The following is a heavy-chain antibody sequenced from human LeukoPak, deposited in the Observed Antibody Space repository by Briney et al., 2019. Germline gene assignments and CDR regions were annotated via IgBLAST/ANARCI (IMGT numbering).Heavy chain of an antibody. J-gene: IGHJ3*02. CDR3: ATTWAVRGAFDI. CDR2: ISGSGVST. D-gene: IGHD7-27*01. Sequence: PGGSLRLSCAASGFTFRSYGMSWVRQAPGKGLEWVSAISGSGVSTYYADSVKGRFTISRDNSKNKLYLQMNSLRAEDTAVYYCATTWAVRGAFDIWGQGTMVTVSS. CDR1: GFTFRSYG. V-gene: IGHV3-23*01.